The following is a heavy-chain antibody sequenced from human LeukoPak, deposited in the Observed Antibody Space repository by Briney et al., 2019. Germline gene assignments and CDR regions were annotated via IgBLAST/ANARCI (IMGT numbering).Heavy chain of an antibody. CDR1: GGSISSYY. Sequence: PSETLSLTCTVSGGSISSYYWSWIRQPPGKRLEWIGYIYYSGTTNYNPSLKSRLTISVGTSKNQFSLKLSSVTAADTAVYYCARSSDSSGYYPQGAFDIWGQRTMVTVSS. V-gene: IGHV4-59*01. J-gene: IGHJ3*02. D-gene: IGHD3-22*01. CDR2: IYYSGTT. CDR3: ARSSDSSGYYPQGAFDI.